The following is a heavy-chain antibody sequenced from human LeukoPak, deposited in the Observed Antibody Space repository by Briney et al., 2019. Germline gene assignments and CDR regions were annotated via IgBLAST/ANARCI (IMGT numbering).Heavy chain of an antibody. V-gene: IGHV3-30*02. J-gene: IGHJ3*02. Sequence: PGGSLRLSCAASGFTFSNYAMHWVRQAPGKGLEWVAFIRYDGSNKYYADSVKGRFTISRDNSKNTLYLQMNSLRAEDTAVYYCAKERPSIVVVPAASPDIWGQGTMITVSS. CDR1: GFTFSNYA. CDR2: IRYDGSNK. CDR3: AKERPSIVVVPAASPDI. D-gene: IGHD2-2*01.